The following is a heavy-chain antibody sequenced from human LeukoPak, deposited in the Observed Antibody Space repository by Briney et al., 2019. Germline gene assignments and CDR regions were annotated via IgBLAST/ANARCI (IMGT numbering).Heavy chain of an antibody. CDR1: GYTFTSYG. V-gene: IGHV1-18*01. CDR2: ISAYNGNT. Sequence: ASVKVSCKASGYTFTSYGISWVRQAPGQGLEWMGWISAYNGNTKYAQKFQDRVTMTTDTSTSTAYMELRSLRSDDTAVYYCARGHDFVWGSYRTSFDYWGQGTLVTVSS. D-gene: IGHD3-16*02. J-gene: IGHJ4*02. CDR3: ARGHDFVWGSYRTSFDY.